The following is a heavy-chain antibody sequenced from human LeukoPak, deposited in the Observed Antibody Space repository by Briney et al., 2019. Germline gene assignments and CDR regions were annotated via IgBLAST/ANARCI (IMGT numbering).Heavy chain of an antibody. D-gene: IGHD1-7*01. CDR3: ARHRLELHLGMDV. CDR1: GYCFTSYW. CDR2: IDPSDSYT. V-gene: IGHV5-10-1*01. Sequence: GESPKISFKGSGYCFTSYWISWGRPMPGKGLERMGRIDPSDSYTNYSPSFQGHVNISADKSISTAYLQWSSLKASDTAMYYCARHRLELHLGMDVWGQGTTVTVSS. J-gene: IGHJ6*02.